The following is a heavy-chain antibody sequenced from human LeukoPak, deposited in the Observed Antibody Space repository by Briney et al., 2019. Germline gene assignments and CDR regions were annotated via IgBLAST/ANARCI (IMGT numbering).Heavy chain of an antibody. CDR3: ARDHGSGSYRDV. Sequence: PSETLSLTCTVSGGSINSDYWSWLRQPPGEGPEWIGYIHHSGKTNYNPSLKSRVTISVDTSKNQFSLKLSSVTAADTAVYYCARDHGSGSYRDVWGQGTTVTVSS. J-gene: IGHJ6*02. V-gene: IGHV4-59*12. CDR1: GGSINSDY. CDR2: IHHSGKT. D-gene: IGHD3-10*01.